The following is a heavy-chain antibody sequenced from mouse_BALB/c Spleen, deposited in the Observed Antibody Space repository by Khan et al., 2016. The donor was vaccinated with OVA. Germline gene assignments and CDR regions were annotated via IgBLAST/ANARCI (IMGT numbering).Heavy chain of an antibody. Sequence: VELVESGAELAKPGASVKMSCKASGYTFINYWILWVKQRPGQGLEWIGYINPSTGYTEYNQNLKDKATLTADKSSSTAYMQLSSLTSEDSAVYYGARRGLRWDFDYWGQGTTLTVSS. CDR3: ARRGLRWDFDY. V-gene: IGHV1-7*01. CDR1: GYTFINYW. J-gene: IGHJ2*01. CDR2: INPSTGYT. D-gene: IGHD1-1*01.